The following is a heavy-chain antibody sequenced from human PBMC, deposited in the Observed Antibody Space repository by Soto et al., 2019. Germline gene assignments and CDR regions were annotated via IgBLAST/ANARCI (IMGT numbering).Heavy chain of an antibody. V-gene: IGHV4-34*01. J-gene: IGHJ4*02. D-gene: IGHD6-13*01. Sequence: SETLSLTCAVYGGSLSGYYWSWIRQPPGKGLEWIGEINHGGSTNYNPSLKSRVTISVDTSKNQFSLKLSSVTAADTAVHYCAVQYSSSWYVDYWGQGTMVTVSS. CDR1: GGSLSGYY. CDR2: INHGGST. CDR3: AVQYSSSWYVDY.